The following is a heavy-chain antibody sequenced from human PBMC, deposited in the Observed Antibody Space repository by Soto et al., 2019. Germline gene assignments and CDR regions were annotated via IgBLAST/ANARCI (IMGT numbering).Heavy chain of an antibody. CDR3: AKALGELSPESYDH. Sequence: QVQLEESGGGVVQPGRSLRLSCAASGFTFSDYGMHWVRQAPGKGLEWVTIISYDGSNQYYADSVKGRFTISRDNSKNTLYLQMNSLRLEDTGVYYCAKALGELSPESYDHWGQGVLVTVSS. J-gene: IGHJ4*02. D-gene: IGHD3-16*02. CDR2: ISYDGSNQ. CDR1: GFTFSDYG. V-gene: IGHV3-30*18.